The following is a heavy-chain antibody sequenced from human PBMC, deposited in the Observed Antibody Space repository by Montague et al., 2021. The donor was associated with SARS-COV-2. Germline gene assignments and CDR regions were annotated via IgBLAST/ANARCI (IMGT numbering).Heavy chain of an antibody. V-gene: IGHV4-39*01. CDR2: ISYTGST. Sequence: SETLSLTCTFSGGSISTIVNFWGWIRQPPGKGLEWIGSISYTGSTYYNPSLKSRVTMSVDTSKNQFSLKLNSVTAADTAVYYCARSGDPGTTVTYHDWGQGTLVTVSS. D-gene: IGHD4-11*01. J-gene: IGHJ4*02. CDR1: GGSISTIVNF. CDR3: ARSGDPGTTVTYHD.